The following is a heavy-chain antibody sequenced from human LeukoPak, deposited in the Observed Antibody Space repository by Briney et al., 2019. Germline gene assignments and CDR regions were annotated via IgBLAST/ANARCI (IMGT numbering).Heavy chain of an antibody. Sequence: GGSLRLSCAASGFTFSSYAMHWVRQAPGKGLEWVALISYDGSNNYYADSVKGRFTISRDNSKNTLYLQMSSLRGEDTAVYYCARVYTEPRGYFDYWGQGTLVTVSS. CDR2: ISYDGSNN. J-gene: IGHJ4*02. V-gene: IGHV3-30-3*01. CDR1: GFTFSSYA. CDR3: ARVYTEPRGYFDY. D-gene: IGHD2-2*02.